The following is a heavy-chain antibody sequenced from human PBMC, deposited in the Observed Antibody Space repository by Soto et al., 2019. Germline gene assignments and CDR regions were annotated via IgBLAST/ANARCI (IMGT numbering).Heavy chain of an antibody. V-gene: IGHV3-48*03. CDR3: ARGLYYDFWSGY. CDR2: ISSSGSTI. D-gene: IGHD3-3*01. J-gene: IGHJ4*02. CDR1: GFTFSSYE. Sequence: LRLSCAASGFTFSSYEMNWVRQAPGKGLEWVSYISSSGSTIYYADSVKGRFTISRDNAKNSLYLQMNSLRAEDTAVYYCARGLYYDFWSGYWGQGTLVTVSS.